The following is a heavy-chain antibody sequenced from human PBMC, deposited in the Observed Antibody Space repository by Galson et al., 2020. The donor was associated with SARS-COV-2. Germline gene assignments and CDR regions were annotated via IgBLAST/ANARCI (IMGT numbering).Heavy chain of an antibody. D-gene: IGHD5-12*01. CDR1: GFTFSTYA. Sequence: GGSLRLSCAASGFTFSTYAMHWVRQAPGKGLEWVAVIWSDGNNKYYLDSVKGRFTISRDNSKNTVTLQMNSLRAEDTAVYYCTTSIIVAGTLDYWGQGTLVSVSS. CDR2: IWSDGNNK. V-gene: IGHV3-33*01. J-gene: IGHJ4*02. CDR3: TTSIIVAGTLDY.